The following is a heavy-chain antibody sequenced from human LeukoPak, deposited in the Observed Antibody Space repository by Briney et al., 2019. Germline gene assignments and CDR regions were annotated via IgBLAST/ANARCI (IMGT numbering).Heavy chain of an antibody. J-gene: IGHJ3*02. V-gene: IGHV3-33*01. CDR3: ARDRGQWLVLDAFDI. CDR1: GFTFSSYG. CDR2: IWYDGSNK. D-gene: IGHD6-19*01. Sequence: GGSLRLSCAASGFTFSSYGMHWVRQAPGKGLEWVAVIWYDGSNKYYADSVKGRFTISRDNSKNTLYLQMNSLRAEDTAVYYCARDRGQWLVLDAFDIWGQGTMATVSS.